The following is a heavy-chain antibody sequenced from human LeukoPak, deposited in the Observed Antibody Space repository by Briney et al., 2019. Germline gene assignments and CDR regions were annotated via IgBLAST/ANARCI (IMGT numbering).Heavy chain of an antibody. J-gene: IGHJ4*02. Sequence: GGSLRLSCAASGFTFSSYSMNWVRQAPGKGLEWVSSISSSSSYIYHADSVKGRFTISRDNAKNSLYLQMNSLRAEDTAVYYCAGDYVFGWGQGTLVTVSS. CDR1: GFTFSSYS. CDR3: AGDYVFG. CDR2: ISSSSSYI. D-gene: IGHD4-17*01. V-gene: IGHV3-21*01.